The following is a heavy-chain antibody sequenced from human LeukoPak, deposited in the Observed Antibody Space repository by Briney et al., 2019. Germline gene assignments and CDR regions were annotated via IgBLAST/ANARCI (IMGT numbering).Heavy chain of an antibody. J-gene: IGHJ4*02. Sequence: PGGSLRLSCAASGFTFSSYAMSWVRQAPGEGVEWVSAISGSGGSTYYADSVKGRFTISRDNSKNTLYLQMNSLRAEDTAVYYCAKDATVNTLYYFDYWGQGTLVTVSS. CDR2: ISGSGGST. CDR1: GFTFSSYA. CDR3: AKDATVNTLYYFDY. D-gene: IGHD4-17*01. V-gene: IGHV3-23*01.